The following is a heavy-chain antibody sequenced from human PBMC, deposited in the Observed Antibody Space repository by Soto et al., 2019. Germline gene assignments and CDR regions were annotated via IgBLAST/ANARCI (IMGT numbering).Heavy chain of an antibody. D-gene: IGHD2-15*01. J-gene: IGHJ5*02. CDR3: ARIVGYCSGGSCYRLGVRFDP. V-gene: IGHV1-69*12. Sequence: QVQLVQSGAEVKKPGSSVKVSCKASGGTFSSYAISWVRQAPGQGLEWMGGIIPIFGTANYAQKFQGRVTITADESTSTAYMEQSSLSSEDTAVYYCARIVGYCSGGSCYRLGVRFDPWCQGTLVTVSS. CDR1: GGTFSSYA. CDR2: IIPIFGTA.